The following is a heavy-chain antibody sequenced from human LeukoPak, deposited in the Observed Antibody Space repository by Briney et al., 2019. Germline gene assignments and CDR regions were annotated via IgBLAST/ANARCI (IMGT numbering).Heavy chain of an antibody. CDR2: IYPGDSDT. V-gene: IGHV5-51*01. Sequence: ESLKISCKGSGYSFTSYWIGWVRQMPGKGLEWMGIIYPGDSDTRYSPSFQGQVTISADKSISTAYLQWSSLKASDTAMYYCARRGLRNYYDSSGYWWFDPWGQGTLVTVSS. D-gene: IGHD3-22*01. CDR3: ARRGLRNYYDSSGYWWFDP. J-gene: IGHJ5*02. CDR1: GYSFTSYW.